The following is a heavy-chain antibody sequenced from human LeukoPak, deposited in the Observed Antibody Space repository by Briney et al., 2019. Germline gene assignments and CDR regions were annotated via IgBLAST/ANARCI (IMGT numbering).Heavy chain of an antibody. V-gene: IGHV3-53*01. J-gene: IGHJ4*02. Sequence: GGSLRLSCAASGFTDSSNYMSWVRQAPGKGLEWVSVIYSGGSTYYADSVKGRFTISRDNSKNTLYLQMNSLRAEDTAVYYCATNDYYDSSGYYFDYWGQGTLVTVSS. D-gene: IGHD3-22*01. CDR3: ATNDYYDSSGYYFDY. CDR1: GFTDSSNY. CDR2: IYSGGST.